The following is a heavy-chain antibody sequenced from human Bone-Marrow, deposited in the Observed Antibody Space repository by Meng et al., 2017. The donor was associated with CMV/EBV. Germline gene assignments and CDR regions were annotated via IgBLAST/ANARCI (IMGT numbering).Heavy chain of an antibody. J-gene: IGHJ4*02. CDR3: AKDRSYKGNYGSGSFVDY. D-gene: IGHD3-10*01. CDR1: GFTFSRST. CDR2: ISSSSSYI. Sequence: GESLKISCAASGFTFSRSTMNWVRQAPGKGLEWVSSISSSSSYIYYADSVKGRFTISRDNSKNTLYLQMNSLRAEDTAVYYCAKDRSYKGNYGSGSFVDYWGQGTLVTVSS. V-gene: IGHV3-21*01.